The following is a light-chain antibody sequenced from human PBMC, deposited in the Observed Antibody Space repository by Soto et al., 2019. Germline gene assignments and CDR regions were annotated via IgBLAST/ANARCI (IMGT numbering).Light chain of an antibody. V-gene: IGKV1-5*03. CDR3: QQYSSYSWT. Sequence: DIQMTQSPSTLSASVGDRVTITCRASQSISSWLAWYQQKPGKAPNLLIYKAPRLESGVPSRFSGSGSGTEFTLTISSLQPDDFATYYCQQYSSYSWTFGQGTKLEIK. J-gene: IGKJ2*02. CDR1: QSISSW. CDR2: KAP.